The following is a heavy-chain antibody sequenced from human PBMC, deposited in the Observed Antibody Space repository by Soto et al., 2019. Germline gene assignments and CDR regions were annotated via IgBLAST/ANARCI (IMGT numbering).Heavy chain of an antibody. J-gene: IGHJ4*02. D-gene: IGHD1-1*01. CDR2: IIPIFGTA. CDR3: ASRTIQLERRSGWYYFDY. V-gene: IGHV1-69*13. CDR1: GYTFTSYA. Sequence: GASVKVSCKASGYTFTSYAISWVRQAPGQGLEWMGGIIPIFGTANYAQKFQGRVTITADESTSTAYMELSSLRSEDTAVYYCASRTIQLERRSGWYYFDYWGQGTLVTSPQ.